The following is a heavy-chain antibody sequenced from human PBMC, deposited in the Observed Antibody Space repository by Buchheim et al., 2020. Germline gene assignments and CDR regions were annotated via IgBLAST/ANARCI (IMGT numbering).Heavy chain of an antibody. Sequence: QVQLVQSGAEVKKPGASVKVSCKASGYTFTGYYMHWVRQAPGQGLEWMGWINPNSGGTNYAQKFQGRVTMTRDTSISTAYMGLSRLRSDDTAVCYCARDEAGYSYGWHYYYGMDVWGQGTT. D-gene: IGHD5-18*01. CDR1: GYTFTGYY. CDR2: INPNSGGT. J-gene: IGHJ6*02. CDR3: ARDEAGYSYGWHYYYGMDV. V-gene: IGHV1-2*02.